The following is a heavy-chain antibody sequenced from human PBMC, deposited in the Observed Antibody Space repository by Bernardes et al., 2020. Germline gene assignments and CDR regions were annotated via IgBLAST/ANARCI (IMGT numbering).Heavy chain of an antibody. D-gene: IGHD3-22*01. V-gene: IGHV3-43D*04. Sequence: GGTLRLSCAVSGLTFDDYAMHWGRKGPGKGLEWVSLISWDGGSTYYADSVKGRFTISRDNSKNSLYLQMNSLRAEDTAFYYCAKTRILVAADAFDIWGQGTIVTVSS. J-gene: IGHJ3*02. CDR2: ISWDGGST. CDR3: AKTRILVAADAFDI. CDR1: GLTFDDYA.